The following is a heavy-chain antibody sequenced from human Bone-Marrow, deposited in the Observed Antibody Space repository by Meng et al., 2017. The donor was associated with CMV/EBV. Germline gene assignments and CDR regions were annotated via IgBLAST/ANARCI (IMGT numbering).Heavy chain of an antibody. D-gene: IGHD2-21*01. Sequence: GESLKISCAASGFTFSSYSMNWVRQAPGKGLEWVSSISSSSSYIYYAGSVKGRFTISRDNAKNSLYLKMNSLRAEDTAVYYCARGLVVVIARGRSAVDYWGQGTLVTVSS. CDR1: GFTFSSYS. J-gene: IGHJ4*02. CDR2: ISSSSSYI. V-gene: IGHV3-21*01. CDR3: ARGLVVVIARGRSAVDY.